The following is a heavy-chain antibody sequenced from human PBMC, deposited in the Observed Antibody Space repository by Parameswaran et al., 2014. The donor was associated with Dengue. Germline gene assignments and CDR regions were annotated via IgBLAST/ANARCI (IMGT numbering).Heavy chain of an antibody. Sequence: RQPPGKGLEWIGEINHSGSTNYNPSLKSRVTISVDTSKNQFSLKLSSVTAADTAVYYCARGIYDFWSGFHYYYYMDVWGKGTTVTVSS. D-gene: IGHD3-3*01. J-gene: IGHJ6*03. V-gene: IGHV4-34*01. CDR2: INHSGST. CDR3: ARGIYDFWSGFHYYYYMDV.